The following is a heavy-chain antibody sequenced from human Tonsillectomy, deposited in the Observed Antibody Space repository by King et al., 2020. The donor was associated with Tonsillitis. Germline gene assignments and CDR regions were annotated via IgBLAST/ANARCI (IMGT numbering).Heavy chain of an antibody. D-gene: IGHD6-13*01. CDR2: ISGSGGNT. V-gene: IGHV3-23*04. Sequence: VQLVESGGDLVQPGGSLRLSCAASEFTFSTYGMSWVRQAPGKGLECVSAISGSGGNTYYADSVKGRFTISRDNSKNTLYLQMNSLTAEDTAVYYCAKGQEFSNTWGLDYWGQGTLVTVSS. CDR3: AKGQEFSNTWGLDY. J-gene: IGHJ4*02. CDR1: EFTFSTYG.